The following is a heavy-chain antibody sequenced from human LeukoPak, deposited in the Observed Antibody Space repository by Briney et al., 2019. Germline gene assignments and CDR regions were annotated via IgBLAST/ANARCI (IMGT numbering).Heavy chain of an antibody. CDR2: ISYDGSNK. D-gene: IGHD2-15*01. V-gene: IGHV3-30*04. J-gene: IGHJ6*03. CDR3: AKNGDRGAYCSGGSCYPYYYYYMDV. CDR1: GFTFSSYA. Sequence: GGCLRLSCAASGFTFSSYAMHWVRQAPGKGLEWVAVISYDGSNKYYADSVKGRFTISRDNSKNTLYLQMNSLRAEDTAVYYCAKNGDRGAYCSGGSCYPYYYYYMDVWGKGTTVTISS.